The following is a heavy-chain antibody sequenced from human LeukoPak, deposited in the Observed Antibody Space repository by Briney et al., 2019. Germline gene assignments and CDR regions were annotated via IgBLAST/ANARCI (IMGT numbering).Heavy chain of an antibody. J-gene: IGHJ3*02. V-gene: IGHV3-23*01. D-gene: IGHD2-2*01. CDR3: APYCSSTSCYEGNDAFDI. CDR2: ISGSGGST. Sequence: GGSLRLSCAASGFTFSSYGMSWVRQAPGKGLEWVSAISGSGGSTYYADSVKGRFTISRDNSKNTLYLQMNSLRAEDTAVYYCAPYCSSTSCYEGNDAFDIWGQGTMVTVSS. CDR1: GFTFSSYG.